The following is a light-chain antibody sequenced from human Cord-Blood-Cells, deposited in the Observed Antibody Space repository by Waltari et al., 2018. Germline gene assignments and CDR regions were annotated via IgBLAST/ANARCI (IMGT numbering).Light chain of an antibody. Sequence: PLPHPPSVPGSPGQPTTIPCPGTSSDVGGYNLLSWYQQHPGKAPKLMIYEGSKRPSGVSNRFSGSKSGNTASLTISGLQAEDEADYYCCSYAGSSTWVFGGGTKLTVL. CDR1: SSDVGGYNL. CDR2: EGS. V-gene: IGLV2-23*01. J-gene: IGLJ3*02. CDR3: CSYAGSSTWV.